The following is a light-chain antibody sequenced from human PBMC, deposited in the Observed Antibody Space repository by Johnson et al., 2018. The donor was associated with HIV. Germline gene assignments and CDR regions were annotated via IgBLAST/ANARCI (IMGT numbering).Light chain of an antibody. Sequence: QSILTQPPSVSAAPGQKVTISCSGSSSNIGNNFVSWYQQLPGRAPKLLIYDNNKRPSGIPDRFSGSKSGTSATLGIPGLQTGDEADDYCGTWDSSLRVGVFGTGTKVTGL. CDR2: DNN. CDR3: GTWDSSLRVGV. V-gene: IGLV1-51*01. J-gene: IGLJ1*01. CDR1: SSNIGNNF.